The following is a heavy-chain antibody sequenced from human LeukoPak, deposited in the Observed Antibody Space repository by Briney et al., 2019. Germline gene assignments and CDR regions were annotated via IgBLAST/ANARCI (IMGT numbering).Heavy chain of an antibody. J-gene: IGHJ4*02. CDR3: ARDRNYYDSSGSPLYFDC. CDR1: GGSISSYY. D-gene: IGHD3-22*01. Sequence: SETLSLTCTLSGGSISSYYWSWIRQPAGKGLEWIGRIYTSGSTNYNPSLKSRVTMSVDTSKNQFSLKLSSVTAADTAVYYCARDRNYYDSSGSPLYFDCWGQGTLVTVSS. V-gene: IGHV4-4*07. CDR2: IYTSGST.